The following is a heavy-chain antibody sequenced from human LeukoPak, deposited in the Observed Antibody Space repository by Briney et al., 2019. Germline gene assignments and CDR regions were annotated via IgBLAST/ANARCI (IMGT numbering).Heavy chain of an antibody. CDR1: GGSISRSSCD. D-gene: IGHD3-10*01. V-gene: IGHV4-39*01. Sequence: SETLSLTCTVSGGSISRSSCDWGWIRQPPGKWLEWVGSIYYSGSTYYNPSLKGRVTISVDTSKTQSSLKLSSVTAPDTAVYYCAGGGNGSGSYRHPIDYWGQGTLVTVSS. J-gene: IGHJ4*02. CDR2: IYYSGST. CDR3: AGGGNGSGSYRHPIDY.